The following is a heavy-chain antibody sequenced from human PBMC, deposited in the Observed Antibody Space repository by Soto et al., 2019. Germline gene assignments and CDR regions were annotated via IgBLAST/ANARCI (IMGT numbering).Heavy chain of an antibody. Sequence: TTGTRSITCTVSDDFISSYYWNWIRQPAGKGLEWIGRVSTSGATNYNPSLESRVTMSVDTSKNQFSLKLTSVTAADTAVYFCARADYEILTGSYAMDVWGQGTTVTVSS. D-gene: IGHD3-9*01. CDR3: ARADYEILTGSYAMDV. V-gene: IGHV4-4*07. CDR2: VSTSGAT. J-gene: IGHJ6*02. CDR1: DDFISSYY.